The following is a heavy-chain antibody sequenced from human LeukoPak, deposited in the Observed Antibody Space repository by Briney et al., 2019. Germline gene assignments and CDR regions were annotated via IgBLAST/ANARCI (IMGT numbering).Heavy chain of an antibody. CDR1: GFTVSGNY. CDR3: ARDDLAPKDGMDV. CDR2: MYSGDST. Sequence: GGSLRLSCAASGFTVSGNYMSWVRQAPGKGLEWVSVMYSGDSTYYADSVKGRFTSSRDSSKNTLYLQMNSLRAEDTAVYYCARDDLAPKDGMDVWGQGTTVTVSS. J-gene: IGHJ6*02. V-gene: IGHV3-53*01.